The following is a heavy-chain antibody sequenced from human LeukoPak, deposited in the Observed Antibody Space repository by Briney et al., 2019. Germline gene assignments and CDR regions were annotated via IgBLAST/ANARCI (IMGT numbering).Heavy chain of an antibody. J-gene: IGHJ3*02. CDR1: GCSLSRYY. CDR2: IYASGNT. Sequence: PSETLSLTCKVSGCSLSRYYLSWLRQPAGKGLEWIGRIYASGNTNYNPSLKSRVTMSIETSKNQFSLKVTSVTAADTAVYYCARDGPLIRGDAFDIWGQGTMVSVSS. V-gene: IGHV4-4*07. D-gene: IGHD1-14*01. CDR3: ARDGPLIRGDAFDI.